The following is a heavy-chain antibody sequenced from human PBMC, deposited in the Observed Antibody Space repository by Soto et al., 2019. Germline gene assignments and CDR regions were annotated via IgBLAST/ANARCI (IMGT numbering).Heavy chain of an antibody. D-gene: IGHD2-21*01. CDR2: MNPNSGNT. CDR3: ARARRIAGGGGFDP. Sequence: QGQLVQSGAEVKKPGASVKVSCKASGYTFTSYDVNWVRQATGQGLEWMGWMNPNSGNTGYAQKFQGRVTMTRNTSISTAYMELSSLRSEDTAVYYCARARRIAGGGGFDPWGQGALVTVSS. V-gene: IGHV1-8*01. CDR1: GYTFTSYD. J-gene: IGHJ5*02.